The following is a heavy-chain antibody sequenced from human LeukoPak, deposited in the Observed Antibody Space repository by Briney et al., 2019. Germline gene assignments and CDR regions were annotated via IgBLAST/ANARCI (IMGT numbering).Heavy chain of an antibody. CDR1: GGSISSYY. Sequence: SETLSLTCTVSGGSISSYYWNWIRQSAGRGLEWIGRFYTGGSTNYNPSLKSRVTISVDMSKNQFSLNLRSVTAADTAVYYCARVTDVAVAGMGSFDSWGQGTLVTVSS. D-gene: IGHD6-19*01. CDR2: FYTGGST. J-gene: IGHJ4*02. CDR3: ARVTDVAVAGMGSFDS. V-gene: IGHV4-4*07.